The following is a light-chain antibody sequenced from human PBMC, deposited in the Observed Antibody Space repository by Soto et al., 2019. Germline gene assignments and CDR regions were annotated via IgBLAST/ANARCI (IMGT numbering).Light chain of an antibody. CDR2: TVS. V-gene: IGKV2-30*01. J-gene: IGKJ1*01. Sequence: DVVMTQSPPSLPVTLGQPASISCRSSQSVVYSDGNAYLNWFQQRPGQSPRRLIYTVSNPDSGVQDRFSSGGSRTDFTLKISRVEAEDVRIYCFMQSTLCPPTFGQGTRVEI. CDR1: QSVVYSDGNAY. CDR3: MQSTLCPPT.